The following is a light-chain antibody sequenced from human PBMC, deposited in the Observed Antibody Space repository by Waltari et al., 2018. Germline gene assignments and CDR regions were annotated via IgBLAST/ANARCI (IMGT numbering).Light chain of an antibody. CDR3: QVWDTRSDHVV. J-gene: IGLJ2*01. CDR2: DDG. V-gene: IGLV3-21*03. CDR1: NIETKT. Sequence: SYVLTQPPSVSVAPGKTATFTCEGINIETKTVHWYQQKAGQAPRLVVYDDGDRPSGIPERFSGSNSGSTATLTISRVEAGDEADYFCQVWDTRSDHVVFGGGTKLTVL.